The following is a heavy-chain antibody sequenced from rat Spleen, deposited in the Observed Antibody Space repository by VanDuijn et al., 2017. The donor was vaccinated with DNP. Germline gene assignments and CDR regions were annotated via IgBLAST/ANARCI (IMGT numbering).Heavy chain of an antibody. D-gene: IGHD1-11*01. Sequence: QVQLKESGPGLVQPSQTLSLACTVSGFSLTSYNVHWVRQPTGKGLEWMGIIWTGGSTDYNSALKSRLSISRDTSKSQVFLTMNSLQTEDIATYYCARGNYGGYDYWGQGVMVTVSS. CDR2: IWTGGST. V-gene: IGHV2-30*01. CDR1: GFSLTSYN. CDR3: ARGNYGGYDY. J-gene: IGHJ2*01.